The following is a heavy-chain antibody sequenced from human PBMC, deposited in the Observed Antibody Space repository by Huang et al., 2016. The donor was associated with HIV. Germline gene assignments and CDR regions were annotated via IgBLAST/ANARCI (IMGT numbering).Heavy chain of an antibody. J-gene: IGHJ4*02. CDR3: ARWGYGGYDPLFDY. D-gene: IGHD5-12*01. Sequence: VHLVESGGDLVKPGGSLRLSCVASGFTFSDYYMSWIRQALGKGLEWVSYIPSSGNIIYYADSVKGRFTISRDNAKNSLYLQMHSLRAEDTAVYYCARWGYGGYDPLFDYWGQGTLVTVSS. CDR2: IPSSGNII. CDR1: GFTFSDYY. V-gene: IGHV3-11*04.